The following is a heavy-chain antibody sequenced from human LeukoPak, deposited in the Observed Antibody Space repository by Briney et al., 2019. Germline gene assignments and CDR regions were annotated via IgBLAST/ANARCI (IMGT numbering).Heavy chain of an antibody. CDR1: GYTFTSYG. D-gene: IGHD2-2*01. CDR2: ISAYNGNT. J-gene: IGHJ6*02. V-gene: IGHV1-18*01. Sequence: ASVKVSCKASGYTFTSYGISWVRQAPGQGLEWMGWISAYNGNTNYAQKLQGRVTMTTDTSTSTAYMELRSLRSDDTAVYYCARDRVRDTVVVHFYYYYGMDVWGQGTTVTVSS. CDR3: ARDRVRDTVVVHFYYYYGMDV.